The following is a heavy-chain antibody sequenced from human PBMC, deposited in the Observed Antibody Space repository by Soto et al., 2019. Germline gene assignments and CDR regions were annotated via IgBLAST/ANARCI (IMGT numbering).Heavy chain of an antibody. CDR2: ISGYNSKT. CDR3: ARDMAVNDNGDYVDY. D-gene: IGHD4-17*01. Sequence: QVQLVQSGAEVKKPGASVKVSCRASGYTFTNYGVSWVRQAPGQGLEWMGWISGYNSKTKYAHKVQGRVTMTIDTSTSTADVELRSLRSDDTAVYYCARDMAVNDNGDYVDYWGQGTRVTVSS. J-gene: IGHJ4*02. V-gene: IGHV1-18*01. CDR1: GYTFTNYG.